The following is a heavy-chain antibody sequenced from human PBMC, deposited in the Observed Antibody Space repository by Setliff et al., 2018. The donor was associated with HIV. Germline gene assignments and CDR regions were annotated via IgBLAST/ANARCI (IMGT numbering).Heavy chain of an antibody. J-gene: IGHJ4*02. CDR1: GFTFSSHW. V-gene: IGHV3-7*02. Sequence: PGGSLRLSCAASGFTFSSHWMSWVRQAPGKGLEWVANINQDGSETYYVDSVKGRFTISRDNAKNSLFLQMNSLRAGDTAVYYCVRHKDRWGAIGYWGQGTLVTVSS. CDR2: INQDGSET. CDR3: VRHKDRWGAIGY. D-gene: IGHD7-27*01.